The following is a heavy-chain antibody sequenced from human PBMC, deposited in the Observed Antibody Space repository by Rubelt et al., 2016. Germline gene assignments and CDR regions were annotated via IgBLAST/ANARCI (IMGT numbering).Heavy chain of an antibody. CDR3: ARDHSGSYSFDF. CDR2: FNAGTGTT. J-gene: IGHJ4*02. V-gene: IGHV1-3*01. Sequence: QVQLVQSGAEVKKPGASVKVSCKASGYTFTSYAMHWVRPHPGQRLEWLGWFNAGTGTTNYSQNFQVRLPITRETSASTTYMERSSLRSEDTAVYYCARDHSGSYSFDFWGQGTLVTVSS. CDR1: GYTFTSYA. D-gene: IGHD1-26*01.